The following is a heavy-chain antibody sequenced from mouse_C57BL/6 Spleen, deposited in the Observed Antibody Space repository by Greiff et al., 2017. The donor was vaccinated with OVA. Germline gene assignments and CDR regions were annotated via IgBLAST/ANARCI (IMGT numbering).Heavy chain of an antibody. CDR1: GFTFSDYY. CDR2: INYDGSST. CDR3: EREEKNYYGTRGGFDY. Sequence: EVQRVESEGGLVQPGSSMKLSCTASGFTFSDYYMAWVRQVPEKGLEWVANINYDGSSTYYLDSLKSRFIISRDNAKNILYLQMSSLKSEDTATYYCEREEKNYYGTRGGFDYWGQGTTLTVSS. V-gene: IGHV5-16*01. D-gene: IGHD1-1*01. J-gene: IGHJ2*01.